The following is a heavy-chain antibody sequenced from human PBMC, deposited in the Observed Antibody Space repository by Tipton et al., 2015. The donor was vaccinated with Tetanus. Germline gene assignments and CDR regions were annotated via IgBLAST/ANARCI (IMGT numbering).Heavy chain of an antibody. CDR2: IYFTGTT. CDR1: GDSISSGDFY. CDR3: ARANNELPKKAPFDT. V-gene: IGHV4-31*03. J-gene: IGHJ4*02. Sequence: TLSLTCTVSGDSISSGDFYWSWIRQHPGKGLEWIGYIYFTGTTYYNPSLESRLTISIDTSKNQFSLELTSVTAEDTAVYYCARANNELPKKAPFDTSGQGSLVIVAS. D-gene: IGHD1-1*01.